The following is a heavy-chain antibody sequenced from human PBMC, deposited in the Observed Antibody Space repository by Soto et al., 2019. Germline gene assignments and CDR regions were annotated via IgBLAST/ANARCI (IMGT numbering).Heavy chain of an antibody. Sequence: PGESLKISCKGSGYSFTNYWIAWVRQMPGKGLEWMGIIYPGDSDTRYSPSFQGQVTISADKSISTAYLQWRSLRALDTAMYYCARPRAGSYRLDYYGMDVWGQGTTVTVSS. CDR1: GYSFTNYW. J-gene: IGHJ6*02. D-gene: IGHD3-16*02. CDR3: ARPRAGSYRLDYYGMDV. CDR2: IYPGDSDT. V-gene: IGHV5-51*01.